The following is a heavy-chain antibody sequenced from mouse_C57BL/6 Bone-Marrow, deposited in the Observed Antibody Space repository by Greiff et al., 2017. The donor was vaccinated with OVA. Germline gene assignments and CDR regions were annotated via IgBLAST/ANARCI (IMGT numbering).Heavy chain of an antibody. Sequence: QVQLQQSGPGLVQPSQSLSITCTVSGFSLTSYGVHWVRQSPGKGLEWLGVIWSGGSTDYNAAFISRLSISKDNSKSQVFFKMNSLQADDTAIYYCARNSHYYGSSSFAYWGQGTLVTVSA. D-gene: IGHD1-1*01. CDR2: IWSGGST. V-gene: IGHV2-2*01. CDR3: ARNSHYYGSSSFAY. J-gene: IGHJ3*01. CDR1: GFSLTSYG.